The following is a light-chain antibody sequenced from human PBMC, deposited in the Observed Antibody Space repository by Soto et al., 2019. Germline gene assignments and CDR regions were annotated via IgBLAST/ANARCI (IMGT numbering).Light chain of an antibody. V-gene: IGKV1-5*01. CDR2: DAS. Sequence: DIQMTQSPSALSASVGDRVTITCRASQSISSWLAWYQQKPGKAPKLLIYDASSLQSGVPSRFSGSGSGTEFTLTISSLQPDDFPSYYCQQYNSYPYTSGQGTKVDIK. CDR3: QQYNSYPYT. CDR1: QSISSW. J-gene: IGKJ2*01.